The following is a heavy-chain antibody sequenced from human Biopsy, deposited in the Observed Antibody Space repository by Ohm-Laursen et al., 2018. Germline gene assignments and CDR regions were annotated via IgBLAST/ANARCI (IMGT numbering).Heavy chain of an antibody. J-gene: IGHJ4*02. CDR1: GFTFSGFS. V-gene: IGHV3-21*01. D-gene: IGHD2/OR15-2a*01. CDR3: ARDGEAEYCKHRVCPIDF. Sequence: SLRLSCAASGFTFSGFSMNWVRQAPGKGLEWVSSISASGNHIYYTDSVKGRFTVSRDNGKNSVYLQMNSLRVEDTAVYYCARDGEAEYCKHRVCPIDFWGQGTLVTVSS. CDR2: ISASGNHI.